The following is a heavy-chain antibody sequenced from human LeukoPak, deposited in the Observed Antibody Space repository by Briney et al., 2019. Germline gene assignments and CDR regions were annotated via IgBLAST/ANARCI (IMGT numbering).Heavy chain of an antibody. CDR1: GYTFNGYY. Sequence: GASVKVSCKASGYTFNGYYMHWVRQAPGQGLEWMAWINPNNGATHYAQKFQGRVTLTRDTSISTAYMELSSLRSDDTAVYYCTRSVRDGSIDYWGQGTLVTVSS. CDR3: TRSVRDGSIDY. V-gene: IGHV1-2*02. D-gene: IGHD5-24*01. J-gene: IGHJ4*02. CDR2: INPNNGAT.